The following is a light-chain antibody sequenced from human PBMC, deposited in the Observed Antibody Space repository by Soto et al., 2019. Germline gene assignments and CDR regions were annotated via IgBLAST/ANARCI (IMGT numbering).Light chain of an antibody. CDR1: QGISRS. Sequence: DIQMTQSPSSVSASVGDRVTITCQASQGISRSLAWYQQKPGKAPKLLIYSAFILQSGVPSRFSGYGSGTDFTLSISSLQPEDFATYYCQQADSFPITFGQGTRLEIK. J-gene: IGKJ5*01. CDR3: QQADSFPIT. CDR2: SAF. V-gene: IGKV1-12*01.